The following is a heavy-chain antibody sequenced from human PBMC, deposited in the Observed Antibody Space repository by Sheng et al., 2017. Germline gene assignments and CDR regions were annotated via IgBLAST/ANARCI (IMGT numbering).Heavy chain of an antibody. CDR1: GGTFSSYT. D-gene: IGHD3-10*01. J-gene: IGHJ6*03. CDR2: IIPILGIA. Sequence: QVQLVQSGAEVKKPGSSVKVSCKASGGTFSSYTISWVRQAPGQGLEWMGRIIPILGIANYAQKFQGRVTITADKSTSTAYMELSSLRSEDTAVYYCAREIRGYYYYMDVWGKGTTVTVSS. V-gene: IGHV1-69*08. CDR3: AREIRGYYYYMDV.